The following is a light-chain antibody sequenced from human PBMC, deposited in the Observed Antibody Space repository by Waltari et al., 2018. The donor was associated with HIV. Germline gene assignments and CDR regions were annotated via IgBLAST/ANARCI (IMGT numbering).Light chain of an antibody. Sequence: DIQLTQSPSTLSASIGDRVTITCRASQSISTSLAWYQQKPGKAPKLLIYKASSLNSGVPSRFSGRGSGTDFTLTISSLQSYDFATYYCQQYNPYSTFGQGTKVELK. J-gene: IGKJ1*01. CDR1: QSISTS. CDR2: KAS. CDR3: QQYNPYST. V-gene: IGKV1-5*03.